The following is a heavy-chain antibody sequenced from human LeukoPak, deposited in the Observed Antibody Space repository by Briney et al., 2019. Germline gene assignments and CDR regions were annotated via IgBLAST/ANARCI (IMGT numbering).Heavy chain of an antibody. CDR3: ARGHHGMGA. Sequence: GGSLRLSCAASGFTFSDYYMSWIRQVPGKGLEWVSYISSSSNDTDYADSVKGRFTISRDNARDSLYLQMNSLRAEDTAVYYCARGHHGMGAWGQGTTITVSS. CDR2: ISSSSNDT. J-gene: IGHJ6*02. V-gene: IGHV3-11*05. CDR1: GFTFSDYY.